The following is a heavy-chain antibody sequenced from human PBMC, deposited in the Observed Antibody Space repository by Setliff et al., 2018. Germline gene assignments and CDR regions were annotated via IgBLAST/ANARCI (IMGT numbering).Heavy chain of an antibody. Sequence: TSETLSLTCAVYGGSFSGYYWSWIRQPPGKGLEWIGEINHSGSTNYNPSLKTRVTISVDTSKNQLSLKLTSVTAADTAVYYCARGPNSNDWYVNYWGQGTPVTVSS. V-gene: IGHV4-34*01. J-gene: IGHJ4*02. D-gene: IGHD6-19*01. CDR1: GGSFSGYY. CDR2: INHSGST. CDR3: ARGPNSNDWYVNY.